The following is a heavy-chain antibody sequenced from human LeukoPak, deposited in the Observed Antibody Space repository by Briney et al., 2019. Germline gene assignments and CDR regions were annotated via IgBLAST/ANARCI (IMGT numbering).Heavy chain of an antibody. D-gene: IGHD2-2*01. CDR3: ARDMGSCSSSSCYYYYGMDV. J-gene: IGHJ6*02. CDR1: GFTFSSYD. CDR2: ISHDGSNK. Sequence: GGSLRLSCTASGFTFSSYDMHWVRQAPGKGLEWVAAISHDGSNKYYAESVKGRVTISRDNSKNTLFLQMNSLRVEDTAMCYCARDMGSCSSSSCYYYYGMDVWGQGTTVTVSS. V-gene: IGHV3-30-3*01.